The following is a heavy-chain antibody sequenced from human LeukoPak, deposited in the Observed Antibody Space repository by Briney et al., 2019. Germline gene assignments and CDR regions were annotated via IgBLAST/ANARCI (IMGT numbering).Heavy chain of an antibody. CDR1: GYTFTGYY. D-gene: IGHD3-22*01. CDR2: INPNSGGT. J-gene: IGHJ4*02. V-gene: IGHV1-2*02. Sequence: ASVKVSCKASGYTFTGYYMHWVRQAPGQGLEWMGWINPNSGGTNYAQKFQGRVTMTRDPSISTAYMELSRLRSDDTAVYYCARAWAHYYDSPDYWGQGTLVTVSS. CDR3: ARAWAHYYDSPDY.